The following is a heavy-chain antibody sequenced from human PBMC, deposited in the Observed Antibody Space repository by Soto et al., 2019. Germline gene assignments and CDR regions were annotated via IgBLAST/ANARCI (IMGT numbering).Heavy chain of an antibody. J-gene: IGHJ5*02. CDR1: GGSISRGDYY. CDR2: IYYSGST. CDR3: ARVGERITMVREANWFDP. Sequence: PSATRSRTCTVSGGSISRGDYYWSCIRQPPGKGLEWIGYIYYSGSTYYNPSLKSRVTISVDTSKNQFSLKLSSVTAADTAVYYCARVGERITMVREANWFDPWGQGTLVTVS. V-gene: IGHV4-30-4*01. D-gene: IGHD3-10*01.